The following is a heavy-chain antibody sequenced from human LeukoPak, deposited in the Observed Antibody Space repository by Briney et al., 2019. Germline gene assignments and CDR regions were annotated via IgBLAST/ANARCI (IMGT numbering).Heavy chain of an antibody. D-gene: IGHD2-15*01. CDR1: GYTFTSYG. J-gene: IGHJ6*02. CDR3: ARDLLLYCSGGSCIYRYYGMDV. Sequence: ASVKVSCKASGYTFTSYGISWVRQAPGQGLEWMGWISAYNGNTNYAQKLQGRVTMTTDTSTSTAYMELRSLRSDDTAVYYCARDLLLYCSGGSCIYRYYGMDVWGQGTTVTVSS. CDR2: ISAYNGNT. V-gene: IGHV1-18*01.